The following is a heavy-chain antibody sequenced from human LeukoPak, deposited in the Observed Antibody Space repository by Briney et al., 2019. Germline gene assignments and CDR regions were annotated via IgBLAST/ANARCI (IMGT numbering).Heavy chain of an antibody. J-gene: IGHJ4*02. CDR3: ARAGGFDF. D-gene: IGHD3-10*01. Sequence: SETLSLTCAVYGGSFSGYYWSWIRQPPGKGLEWIGEINHSGSTNYNPSLKSRVTIPLDTSKNQFSLKLNSVTAADTAVYYCARAGGFDFWGQGTLVTVSS. V-gene: IGHV4-34*01. CDR2: INHSGST. CDR1: GGSFSGYY.